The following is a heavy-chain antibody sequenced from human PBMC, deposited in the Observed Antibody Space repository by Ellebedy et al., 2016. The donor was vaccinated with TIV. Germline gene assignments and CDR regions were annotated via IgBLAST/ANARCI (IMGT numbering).Heavy chain of an antibody. CDR1: GFTFSRYW. D-gene: IGHD1-26*01. Sequence: PGGSLRLSCAASGFTFSRYWMTWVRQAPGKGLEWVANIKQDGSSKYYVDSVKGRFTISRDNAKNSLYLQISSLRDDDTAVYSCARWELDSGTYYYLDQWGQGILVTVSS. CDR3: ARWELDSGTYYYLDQ. J-gene: IGHJ4*02. V-gene: IGHV3-7*01. CDR2: IKQDGSSK.